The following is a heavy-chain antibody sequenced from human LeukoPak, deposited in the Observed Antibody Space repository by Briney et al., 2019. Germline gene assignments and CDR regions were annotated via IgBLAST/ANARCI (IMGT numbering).Heavy chain of an antibody. CDR1: GDSISSGSFL. CDR3: ARWVGNRNWFDP. V-gene: IGHV4-39*07. J-gene: IGHJ5*02. Sequence: PSETLSLTCTVSGDSISSGSFLWGCIRQSPGKGLEWIGSISYSGSTYYNPPLKSRVTVLIDTSKNQFSLKMTSVTAADTAVYYCARWVGNRNWFDPWGQGTLVTVSS. CDR2: ISYSGST. D-gene: IGHD1-26*01.